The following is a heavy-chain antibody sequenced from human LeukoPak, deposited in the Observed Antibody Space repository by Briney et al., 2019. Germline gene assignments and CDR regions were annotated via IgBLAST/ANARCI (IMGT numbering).Heavy chain of an antibody. CDR1: GXTFSSYG. J-gene: IGHJ4*02. Sequence: GGSLRLSCAASGXTFSSYGMHWVRQAPGKGLEWVAVISYDGSNKYYTDSVKGRFTISRDNSKNTLYMQINSLRAEDTAVYYCAKPNYDILTGYRFFDYWGQGTLVTVSS. CDR3: AKPNYDILTGYRFFDY. D-gene: IGHD3-9*01. V-gene: IGHV3-30*18. CDR2: ISYDGSNK.